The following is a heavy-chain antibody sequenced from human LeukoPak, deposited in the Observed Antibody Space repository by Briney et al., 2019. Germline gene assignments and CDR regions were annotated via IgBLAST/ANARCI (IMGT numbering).Heavy chain of an antibody. CDR3: AKDYSSSWIRFDY. CDR1: GFTFSSYT. J-gene: IGHJ4*02. V-gene: IGHV3-30-3*02. CDR2: ISYDGKNK. D-gene: IGHD6-13*01. Sequence: GGSLRLSCAASGFTFSSYTLHWVRQAPGKGLEWVTVISYDGKNKYYADSVKGRFTISRDNSKNTLYLQMNSLRAEDTAVYYCAKDYSSSWIRFDYWGQGTLVTVSS.